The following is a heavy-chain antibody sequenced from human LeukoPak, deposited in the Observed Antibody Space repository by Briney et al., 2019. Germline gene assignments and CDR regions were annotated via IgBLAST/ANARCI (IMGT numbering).Heavy chain of an antibody. V-gene: IGHV3-21*01. CDR2: ISSTSTYI. D-gene: IGHD6-13*01. CDR1: GFIFSRYT. CDR3: TRDEDEELVRDY. Sequence: GGSLRLSRAASGFIFSRYTMNWVRQAPGKGLEWVSSISSTSTYIYYADSVKGRFTVSRDNAKKSLYLQMNSLRTGDTAVYYCTRDEDEELVRDYWGQGTLVTVSS. J-gene: IGHJ4*02.